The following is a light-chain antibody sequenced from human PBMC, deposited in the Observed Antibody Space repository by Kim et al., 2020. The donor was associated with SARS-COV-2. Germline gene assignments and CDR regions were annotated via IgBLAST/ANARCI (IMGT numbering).Light chain of an antibody. Sequence: SSGERATLACRASQSSRSKLAWYQQIPGLAPRLLIYDASTRATGIPARFSGSGSGTEFTLSISSLQSGDFAVYYCQQYNDWPPLTFGGGTKVDIK. CDR1: QSSRSK. V-gene: IGKV3-15*01. CDR2: DAS. CDR3: QQYNDWPPLT. J-gene: IGKJ4*01.